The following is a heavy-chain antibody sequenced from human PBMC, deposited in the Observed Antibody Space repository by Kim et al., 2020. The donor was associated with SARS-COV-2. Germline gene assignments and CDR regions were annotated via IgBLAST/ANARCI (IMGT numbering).Heavy chain of an antibody. CDR3: AKDLWXIVVXPAAIXGGGFXY. CDR2: XSGSGGST. Sequence: GGSLRLSCAASGFTFSSYAMSWVRQAPGKGLEWVSAXSGSGGSTYYADSVKGRFTISRXNSKNTLYLQMNSLRAEDTAVYYCAKDLWXIVVXPAAIXGGGFXYWGQGTLVTVSS. D-gene: IGHD2-2*01. J-gene: IGHJ4*02. CDR1: GFTFSSYA. V-gene: IGHV3-23*01.